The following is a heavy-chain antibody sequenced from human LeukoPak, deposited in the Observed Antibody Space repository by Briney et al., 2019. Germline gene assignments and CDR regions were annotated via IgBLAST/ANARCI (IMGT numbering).Heavy chain of an antibody. CDR3: AKYGDILTGYPYYFDY. J-gene: IGHJ4*02. D-gene: IGHD3-9*01. Sequence: GGSLRLSCAVSGFTFSSYGMHWVRQAPGKGLEWVAVISYDGSNKYYADSVKGRFTISGDNSKNTLYLQMNSLRAEDTAVYYCAKYGDILTGYPYYFDYWGQGTLVTVSS. V-gene: IGHV3-30*18. CDR2: ISYDGSNK. CDR1: GFTFSSYG.